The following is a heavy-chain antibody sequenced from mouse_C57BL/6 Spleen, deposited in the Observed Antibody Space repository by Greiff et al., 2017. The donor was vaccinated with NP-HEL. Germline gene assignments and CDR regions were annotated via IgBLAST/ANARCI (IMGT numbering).Heavy chain of an antibody. Sequence: EVQLVESGGGLVQPGGSLSLSCAASGFTFTDYYMSWVRQPPGKALEWLGFIRNKANGYTTEYSASVKGRFTISRDNSQSILYLQMNALRAEDSATYYCARYPIYDGYPDYWGQGTTLTVSS. CDR3: ARYPIYDGYPDY. CDR1: GFTFTDYY. D-gene: IGHD2-3*01. CDR2: IRNKANGYTT. V-gene: IGHV7-3*01. J-gene: IGHJ2*01.